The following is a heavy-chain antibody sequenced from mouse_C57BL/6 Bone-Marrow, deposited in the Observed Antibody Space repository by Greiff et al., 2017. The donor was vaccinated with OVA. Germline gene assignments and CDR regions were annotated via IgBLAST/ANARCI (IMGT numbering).Heavy chain of an antibody. CDR3: ASDYYGSPWYFDV. J-gene: IGHJ1*03. CDR2: IYLGSGSP. CDR1: GYPFTSYW. D-gene: IGHD1-1*01. V-gene: IGHV1-55*01. Sequence: QVQLQQSGAGLVKPGASVKMSCKASGYPFTSYWITWVSQRPGKGLEWIGDIYLGSGSPTSNEKFKSKATLTVDTSSSTAYSQLSSLTSEASAVYYCASDYYGSPWYFDVWGTGTTVTVSS.